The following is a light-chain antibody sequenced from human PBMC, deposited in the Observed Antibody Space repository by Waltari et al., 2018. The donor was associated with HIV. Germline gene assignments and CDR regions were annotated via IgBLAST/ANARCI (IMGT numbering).Light chain of an antibody. CDR2: ATS. CDR3: QQYNGSWT. J-gene: IGKJ1*01. V-gene: IGKV3D-15*03. CDR1: QNIGNK. Sequence: EIVMTQSPVTLSVSPGERATLSCRASQNIGNKIGWYQRRPGQSPRLVIFATSVRATGIPTRFSGSGSGTDFALTITTLQPEDYGMYYCQQYNGSWTFGRGTRVE.